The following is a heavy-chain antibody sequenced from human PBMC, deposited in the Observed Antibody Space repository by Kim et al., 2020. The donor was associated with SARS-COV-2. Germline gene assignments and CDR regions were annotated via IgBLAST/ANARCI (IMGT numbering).Heavy chain of an antibody. Sequence: TKYAQKLQGRVTMTTDTSTSTAYMELRSLRSDDTAVYYCARSGIAVSGISYWGQGTLVTVSS. CDR3: ARSGIAVSGISY. V-gene: IGHV1-18*01. CDR2: T. D-gene: IGHD6-19*01. J-gene: IGHJ4*02.